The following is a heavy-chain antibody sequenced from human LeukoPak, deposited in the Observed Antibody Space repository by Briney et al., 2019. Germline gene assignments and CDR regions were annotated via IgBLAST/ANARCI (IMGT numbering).Heavy chain of an antibody. CDR1: GGSLYGHY. D-gene: IGHD1-26*01. CDR3: AKNGQSGFSFDP. Sequence: SETLSLTCAVYGGSLYGHYWSWIRQSPGKGLEWIGEGSDGGGTKFNPSLKSRATISADTSKNQFSLTLTSVTAADTAVYHCAKNGQSGFSFDPWGQGTLVTVYS. V-gene: IGHV4-34*01. CDR2: GSDGGGT. J-gene: IGHJ5*02.